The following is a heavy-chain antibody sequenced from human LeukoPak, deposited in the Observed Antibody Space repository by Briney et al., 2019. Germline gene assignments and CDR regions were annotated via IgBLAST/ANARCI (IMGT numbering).Heavy chain of an antibody. CDR3: ARDGGWELLKWMYYFDY. Sequence: PGGSLRLSCAASGFTFSSYEMNWVRQAPGKGLEWVSYISSSGSTIYYADSVKGRFTISRDNAKISLYLQMNSLRAEDTAVYYCARDGGWELLKWMYYFDYWGQGTLVTVSS. CDR1: GFTFSSYE. V-gene: IGHV3-48*03. J-gene: IGHJ4*02. D-gene: IGHD1-26*01. CDR2: ISSSGSTI.